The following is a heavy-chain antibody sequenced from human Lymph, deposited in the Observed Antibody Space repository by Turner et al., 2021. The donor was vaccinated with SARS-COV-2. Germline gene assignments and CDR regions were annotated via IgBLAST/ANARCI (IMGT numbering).Heavy chain of an antibody. CDR1: GGNFSGYA. J-gene: IGHJ5*02. Sequence: VPPVPSGAVAPTTGTTGEGSGKAHGGNFSGYAISWVRQAPGPGLEWMVRIIASLSIATYAQKCQGRVTNTANKSTSTAYRELSSLGSEDTSWYYCARGRQDSESGSYGSWFDPWGQGTLVTVSS. CDR2: IIASLSIA. D-gene: IGHD1-26*01. CDR3: ARGRQDSESGSYGSWFDP. V-gene: IGHV1-69*04.